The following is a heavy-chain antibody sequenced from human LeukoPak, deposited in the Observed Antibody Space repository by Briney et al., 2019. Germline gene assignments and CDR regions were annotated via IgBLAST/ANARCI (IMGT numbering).Heavy chain of an antibody. CDR1: RGTFRNYG. Sequence: GASVKVSCKTSRGTFRNYGFTWVRQAPGQGLEWMGWISAYNGNTNYAQKLQGRVTMTTDTSTSTAYMELRSLRSDDTAVYYCARARPSGQDYYYYYMDVWGKGTTVTVSS. CDR2: ISAYNGNT. CDR3: ARARPSGQDYYYYYMDV. J-gene: IGHJ6*03. V-gene: IGHV1-18*01. D-gene: IGHD6-6*01.